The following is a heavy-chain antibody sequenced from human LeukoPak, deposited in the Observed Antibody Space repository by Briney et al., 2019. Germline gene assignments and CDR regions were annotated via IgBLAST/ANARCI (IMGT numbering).Heavy chain of an antibody. J-gene: IGHJ6*03. CDR2: IYSCGST. CDR1: GFTFSSYA. V-gene: IGHV3-66*01. CDR3: ARDIAVGIEGCGGDRSYSKGGYYYYYMDV. D-gene: IGHD2-21*01. Sequence: PGGSLRLSCQTSGFTFSSYAMHWVRQAPGKGLEWVSVIYSCGSTYYADSVKGRFTISRDNSKNTLYLQMNSLRAEDTAVYYCARDIAVGIEGCGGDRSYSKGGYYYYYMDVWGKGTAVTVSS.